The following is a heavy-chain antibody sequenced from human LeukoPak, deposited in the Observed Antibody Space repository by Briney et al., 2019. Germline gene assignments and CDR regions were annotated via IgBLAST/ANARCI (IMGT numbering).Heavy chain of an antibody. CDR3: ARVNGLIDH. Sequence: SETPSLTCAVSGGSISSGDYYWSWIRQPPGKGLEWIGYIYYSGSTYYNPSLKSRVTISVDTSKNQFSLKLSSVTAADTAVYYCARVNGLIDHWGQGTLVTVSS. CDR1: GGSISSGDYY. J-gene: IGHJ4*02. CDR2: IYYSGST. D-gene: IGHD2-8*01. V-gene: IGHV4-30-4*01.